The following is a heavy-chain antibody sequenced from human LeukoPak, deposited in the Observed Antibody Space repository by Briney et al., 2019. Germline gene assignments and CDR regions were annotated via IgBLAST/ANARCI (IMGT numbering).Heavy chain of an antibody. V-gene: IGHV4-34*08. CDR3: AASLRSRYYFDY. Sequence: GSLRLSCTASGFTFGDYAMSWIRQAPGKGLEWIGEINHSGSTNYNPSLKSRVTISVDTSKNQFSLKLSSVTAADTAVYYCAASLRSRYYFDYWGQGTLVTVSS. J-gene: IGHJ4*02. CDR2: INHSGST. CDR1: GFTFGDYA. D-gene: IGHD3-3*01.